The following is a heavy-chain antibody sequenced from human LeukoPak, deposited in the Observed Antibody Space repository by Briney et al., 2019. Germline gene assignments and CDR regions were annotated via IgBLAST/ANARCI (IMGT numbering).Heavy chain of an antibody. J-gene: IGHJ4*02. Sequence: GRSLRLSCAPSGFTFSRHGMHWVRQAPGKGLEWVAIISNDGSRKYYAHSVEGRFTISRDNSKNTLYLQMDSLRAEDTAVYYCARDRAWNYFGYWGQGTLVTVSS. V-gene: IGHV3-30*03. D-gene: IGHD3-3*01. CDR1: GFTFSRHG. CDR3: ARDRAWNYFGY. CDR2: ISNDGSRK.